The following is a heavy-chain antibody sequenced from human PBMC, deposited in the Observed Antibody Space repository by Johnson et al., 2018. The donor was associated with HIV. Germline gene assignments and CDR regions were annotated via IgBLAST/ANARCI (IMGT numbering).Heavy chain of an antibody. CDR2: IGTAGDT. CDR3: AKERHLVRAFDI. D-gene: IGHD6-6*01. Sequence: EQLVESGGGLVQPGGSLRLSCAASGFTFSSYDMLWVRQATGKGLEWVSAIGTAGDTYYPGSVKGRFTISRDNSKDMLYLQMNSLGAEDTAVYYCAKERHLVRAFDIWGQGTMVTVSS. J-gene: IGHJ3*02. CDR1: GFTFSSYD. V-gene: IGHV3-13*01.